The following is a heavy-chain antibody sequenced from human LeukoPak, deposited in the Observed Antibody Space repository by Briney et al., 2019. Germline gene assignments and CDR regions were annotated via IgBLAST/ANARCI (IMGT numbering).Heavy chain of an antibody. J-gene: IGHJ4*02. CDR1: GYIFTSYG. CDR3: ARGMVTAYYYDSSGYYPNDY. D-gene: IGHD3-22*01. V-gene: IGHV1-18*01. CDR2: ISVYNGNT. Sequence: ASVKVSCKASGYIFTSYGVTWVRQAPGQGLEWMGWISVYNGNTNYAQKLQGRVTMTTDISTSTAYMELRSLRSGDTAVYCCARGMVTAYYYDSSGYYPNDYWGQGTLVTVSS.